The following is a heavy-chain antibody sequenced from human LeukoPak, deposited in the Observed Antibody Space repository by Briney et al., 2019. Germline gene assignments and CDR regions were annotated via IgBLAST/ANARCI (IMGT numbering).Heavy chain of an antibody. CDR1: GYTFTSYD. CDR2: MNPNSGNT. D-gene: IGHD4-17*01. V-gene: IGHV1-8*03. J-gene: IGHJ3*02. Sequence: ASVKVSCKASGYTFTSYDINWVRQATGQGLEWMGWMNPNSGNTGYAQKFQGRVTITRNTSISTVYMELSSMRSEDTAVYYCARDQTYGPDAFDIWGQGRVVTVSS. CDR3: ARDQTYGPDAFDI.